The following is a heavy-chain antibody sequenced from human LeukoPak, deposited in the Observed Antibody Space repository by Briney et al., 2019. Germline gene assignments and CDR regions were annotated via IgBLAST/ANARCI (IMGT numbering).Heavy chain of an antibody. CDR2: IKQDGSEK. CDR1: GFTFSSYG. V-gene: IGHV3-7*03. D-gene: IGHD6-6*01. Sequence: GGSLKLSRAASGFTFSSYGMHWVRQAPGKGLEWVANIKQDGSEKDYVDSVKGRSTISRDNAKNSLYLQVNSLRAEDTAVYYCARVYSSSSGKNAFDIWGQGTMVTVSS. CDR3: ARVYSSSSGKNAFDI. J-gene: IGHJ3*02.